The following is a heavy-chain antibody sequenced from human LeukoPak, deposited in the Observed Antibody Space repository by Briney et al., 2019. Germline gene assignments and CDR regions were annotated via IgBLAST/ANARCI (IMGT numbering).Heavy chain of an antibody. CDR1: GFTFSRYW. D-gene: IGHD3-9*01. V-gene: IGHV3-74*01. CDR3: VRGADTGYSSDS. Sequence: GGSLRLSCVASGFTFSRYWMHWVRQAPGKGLVWVSRINSDGRSTNYADSVRGRFSISRDNAENTLYLQMNSLRVEDTAVYYCVRGADTGYSSDSWGQGTLVTVSS. CDR2: INSDGRST. J-gene: IGHJ4*02.